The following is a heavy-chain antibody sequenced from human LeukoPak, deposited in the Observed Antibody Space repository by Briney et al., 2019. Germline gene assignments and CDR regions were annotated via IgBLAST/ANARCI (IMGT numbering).Heavy chain of an antibody. CDR1: GFTFSRYW. D-gene: IGHD3-9*01. V-gene: IGHV3-74*01. CDR3: VRGADTGYSSDS. Sequence: GGSLRLSCVASGFTFSRYWMHWVRQAPGKGLVWVSRINSDGRSTNYADSVRGRFSISRDNAENTLYLQMNSLRVEDTAVYYCVRGADTGYSSDSWGQGTLVTVSS. CDR2: INSDGRST. J-gene: IGHJ4*02.